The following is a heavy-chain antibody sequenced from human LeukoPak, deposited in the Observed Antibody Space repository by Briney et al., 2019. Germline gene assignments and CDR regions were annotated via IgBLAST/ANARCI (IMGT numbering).Heavy chain of an antibody. CDR2: ISGSGGST. CDR3: AKDRSKGSSTSCYGY. CDR1: GFTFSTYW. J-gene: IGHJ4*02. D-gene: IGHD2-2*01. V-gene: IGHV3-23*01. Sequence: PGGSLRLSCAASGFTFSTYWMSWVRQAPGKGLEWVSAISGSGGSTYYADSVKGRFTISRDNSKNTLYLQMNSLRAEDTAVYYCAKDRSKGSSTSCYGYWGQGTLVTVSS.